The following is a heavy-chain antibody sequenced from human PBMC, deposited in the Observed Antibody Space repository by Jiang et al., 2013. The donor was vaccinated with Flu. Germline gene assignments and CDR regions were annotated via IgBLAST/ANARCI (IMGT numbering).Heavy chain of an antibody. J-gene: IGHJ4*02. V-gene: IGHV4-59*01. CDR3: ARVGGGNSGWALPFDY. Sequence: GSGLVKPSETLSLTCTVSGGSISSYYWSWIRQPPGKGLEWIGYIYYSGSTNYNPSLKSRVTISVDTSKNQFSLKLNSVTAADTAVYYCARVGGGNSGWALPFDYWGQGTLVTVSS. D-gene: IGHD4-23*01. CDR1: GGSISSYY. CDR2: IYYSGST.